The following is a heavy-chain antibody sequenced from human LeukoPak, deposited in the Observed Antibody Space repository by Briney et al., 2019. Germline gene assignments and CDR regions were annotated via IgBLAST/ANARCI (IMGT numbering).Heavy chain of an antibody. J-gene: IGHJ3*02. CDR2: ISYDGSNK. Sequence: GRSLRLSCAASGFTFSSYGMHWVRQAPGKGLEWVAVISYDGSNKYYADSVKGRFTISRDNSKNTLYLQMSSLRAEDTAVYYCAKEKPRIAAAGPKDPIDIWGQGTMVTVSS. V-gene: IGHV3-30*18. CDR3: AKEKPRIAAAGPKDPIDI. CDR1: GFTFSSYG. D-gene: IGHD6-13*01.